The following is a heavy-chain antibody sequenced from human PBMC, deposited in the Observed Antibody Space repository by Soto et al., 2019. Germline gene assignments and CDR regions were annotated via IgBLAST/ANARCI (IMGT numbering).Heavy chain of an antibody. CDR1: GFAFNTYG. CDR3: ARSPQPARGIHWYFDL. CDR2: ISYEGINK. V-gene: IGHV3-30*03. J-gene: IGHJ2*01. Sequence: QVQLVESGGGVVQPGRSLGLSCEASGFAFNTYGMHWVRQAPGKGLAWVAAISYEGINKYYADSVKGRFTISRDNSKNTLYVQMNSLRAEDTAVYYCARSPQPARGIHWYFDLWGRGSLVSVSS.